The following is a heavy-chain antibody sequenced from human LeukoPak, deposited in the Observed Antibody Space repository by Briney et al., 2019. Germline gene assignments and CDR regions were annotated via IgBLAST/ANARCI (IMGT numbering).Heavy chain of an antibody. CDR1: GDSISRTNW. V-gene: IGHV4-4*02. J-gene: IGHJ3*02. Sequence: SETLSLTCAVSGDSISRTNWWSWVRQPPGKGLEWIGEIYLSESTNYNPSLKSRVTISVDKSTHQFSLKLSSVADADTAVYYRARGEVATSVSFDIWGQGTMVTVSS. CDR3: ARGEVATSVSFDI. CDR2: IYLSEST. D-gene: IGHD5-12*01.